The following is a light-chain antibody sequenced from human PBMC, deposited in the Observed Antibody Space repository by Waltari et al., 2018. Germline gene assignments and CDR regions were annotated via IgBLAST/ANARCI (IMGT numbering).Light chain of an antibody. CDR1: QGISGY. J-gene: IGKJ4*01. CDR2: AAS. V-gene: IGKV1-9*01. Sequence: DIQLTQSPSFLSASVGDRVTITCRASQGISGYLAWYQQRPGKGPKLLIYAASTLQSGVPSRFRGSGSGADFTLTISSLQPEDFATYFCQQFNAYPLTFGGGTKVEI. CDR3: QQFNAYPLT.